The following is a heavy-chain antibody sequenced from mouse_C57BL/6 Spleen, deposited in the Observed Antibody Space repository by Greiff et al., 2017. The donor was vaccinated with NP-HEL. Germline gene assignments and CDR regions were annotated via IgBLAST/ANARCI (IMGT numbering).Heavy chain of an antibody. J-gene: IGHJ4*01. D-gene: IGHD2-5*01. V-gene: IGHV5-16*01. CDR2: INYDGSST. CDR3: AREGYSSYAMDY. CDR1: GFTFSDYY. Sequence: DVKLVESEGGLVQPGSSMKLSCTASGFTFSDYYMAWVRQVPEKGLEWVANINYDGSSTYYLDSLKSRFIISRDNAKNILYLQMSSLKSEDTATYYCAREGYSSYAMDYWGQGTSVTVSS.